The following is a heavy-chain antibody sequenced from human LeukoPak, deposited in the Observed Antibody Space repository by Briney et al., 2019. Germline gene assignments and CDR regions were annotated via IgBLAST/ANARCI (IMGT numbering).Heavy chain of an antibody. V-gene: IGHV3-48*02. CDR3: AREDDSWGPNNLDL. J-gene: IGHJ3*01. CDR2: IDTRSSVI. CDR1: AFTFSDHS. Sequence: GGSLRLSCAASAFTFSDHSMSWVRQAPGKGLEWISYIDTRSSVIYYGDSVMGRFTISRDNAKNSLYLQMNSLRDEDTAMYYCAREDDSWGPNNLDLGGQGTMVTVSS. D-gene: IGHD7-27*01.